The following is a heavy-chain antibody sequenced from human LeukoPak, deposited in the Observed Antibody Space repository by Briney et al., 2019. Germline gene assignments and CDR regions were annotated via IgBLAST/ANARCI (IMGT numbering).Heavy chain of an antibody. CDR2: IWYDGTNK. V-gene: IGHV3-33*06. Sequence: GGPLRLSWEVSGLPLSNFGMHWAGKAPGRGLEWVPVIWYDGTNKYYADSVRGRFTISRDSSKNTLYLQMNSLRAEDTAVYYCAKSGRNWAYLEYWGQGTPVTVSS. D-gene: IGHD7-27*01. CDR3: AKSGRNWAYLEY. CDR1: GLPLSNFG. J-gene: IGHJ4*02.